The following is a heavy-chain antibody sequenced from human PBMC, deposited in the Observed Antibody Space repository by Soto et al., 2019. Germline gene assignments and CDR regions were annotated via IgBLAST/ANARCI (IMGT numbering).Heavy chain of an antibody. CDR2: IHYTGSA. CDR3: ARDPSATLASDDSSGYYFDY. J-gene: IGHJ4*02. Sequence: SETLSLTCIVSGDSISSYYWSWIRQPPGKGLEWIGHIHYTGSAKQNPSLKSRVTISVDTSKNQFSLKLSSVAAADTAVYYCARDPSATLASDDSSGYYFDYWGQGTLVTVSS. D-gene: IGHD3-22*01. V-gene: IGHV4-59*12. CDR1: GDSISSYY.